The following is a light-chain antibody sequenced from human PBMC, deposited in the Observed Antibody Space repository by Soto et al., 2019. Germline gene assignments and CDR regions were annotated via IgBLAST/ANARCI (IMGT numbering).Light chain of an antibody. Sequence: EIVMTRSPATLSVSPGERATLSCRASQSVSSNLAWYQQKPGQTPTLLIYVASTRATGIPARFSGSGSGTEFTLTLRSQQSEDFAVYYCQQYNVWPLTFGGGTKVEFK. CDR1: QSVSSN. CDR2: VAS. V-gene: IGKV3-15*01. CDR3: QQYNVWPLT. J-gene: IGKJ4*01.